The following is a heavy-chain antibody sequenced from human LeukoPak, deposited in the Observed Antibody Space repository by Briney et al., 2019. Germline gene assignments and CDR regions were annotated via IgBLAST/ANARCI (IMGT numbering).Heavy chain of an antibody. Sequence: GGSLRLSCAASGFTFSSHSMNWVRQAPGKGLEWVSSISSSSSYIYQADSVKGRFTFSRDNAKNSLYLQMNSLRAEDTAVYYCAKDCYILLWFGEPPDYWGQGTLVTVSS. CDR2: ISSSSSYI. CDR3: AKDCYILLWFGEPPDY. V-gene: IGHV3-21*01. D-gene: IGHD3-10*01. CDR1: GFTFSSHS. J-gene: IGHJ4*02.